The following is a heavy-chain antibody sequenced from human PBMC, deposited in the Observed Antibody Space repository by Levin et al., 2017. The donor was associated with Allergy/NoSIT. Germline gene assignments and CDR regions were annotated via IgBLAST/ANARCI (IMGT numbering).Heavy chain of an antibody. CDR1: GGSISSGGYY. V-gene: IGHV4-31*03. CDR3: ARDFRGGSYLGFDY. CDR2: IYYSGST. Sequence: PSETLSLTCTVSGGSISSGGYYWSWIRQHPGKGLEWIGYIYYSGSTYYNPSLKSRVTISVDTSKNQFSLKLSSVTAADTAVYYCARDFRGGSYLGFDYWGQGTLVTVSS. D-gene: IGHD1-26*01. J-gene: IGHJ4*02.